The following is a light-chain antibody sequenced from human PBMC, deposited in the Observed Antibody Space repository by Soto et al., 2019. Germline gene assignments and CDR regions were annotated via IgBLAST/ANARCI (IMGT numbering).Light chain of an antibody. Sequence: QSALTQPASVSGSPGQSITISCTGTSRDVGGYNYVSWYQQHPGKAPKLMIYDVSNRPSGVSNRFSGSKSGNTASLTISGLQAEDEADYYCSSYTSSSTYVIFGGGTQVTVL. CDR1: SRDVGGYNY. CDR2: DVS. CDR3: SSYTSSSTYVI. V-gene: IGLV2-14*01. J-gene: IGLJ2*01.